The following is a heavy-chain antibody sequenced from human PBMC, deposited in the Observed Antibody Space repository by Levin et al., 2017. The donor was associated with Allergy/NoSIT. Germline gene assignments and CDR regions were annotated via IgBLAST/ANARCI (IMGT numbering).Heavy chain of an antibody. CDR2: INWNGGST. J-gene: IGHJ5*02. CDR3: ARDKSQQLVGLENWFDP. Sequence: GGSLRLSCAASGFTFDDYGMSWVRQAPGKGLEWVSGINWNGGSTGYADSVKGRFTISRDNAKNSLYLQMNSLRAEDTALYHCARDKSQQLVGLENWFDPWGQGTLVTVSS. CDR1: GFTFDDYG. V-gene: IGHV3-20*01. D-gene: IGHD6-6*01.